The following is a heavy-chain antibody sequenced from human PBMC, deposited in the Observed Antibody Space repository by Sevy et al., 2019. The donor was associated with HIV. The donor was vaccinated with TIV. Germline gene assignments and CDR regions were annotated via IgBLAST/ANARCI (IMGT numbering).Heavy chain of an antibody. V-gene: IGHV1-18*01. J-gene: IGHJ5*02. CDR3: ARDWVIYYGSVTGFDP. D-gene: IGHD3-10*01. Sequence: ASVKVSCKASGYTVTSYGISWVRQAPGQGLEWMGWISAYNGNTNYAQKPQARVTMTTDTSTSTAYRELRSLRSDDTAVYYCARDWVIYYGSVTGFDPWGQGTLVTVSS. CDR1: GYTVTSYG. CDR2: ISAYNGNT.